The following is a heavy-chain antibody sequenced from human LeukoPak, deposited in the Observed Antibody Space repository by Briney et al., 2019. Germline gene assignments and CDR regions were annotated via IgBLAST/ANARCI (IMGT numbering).Heavy chain of an antibody. J-gene: IGHJ4*02. CDR2: INWNGGTT. CDR1: GFTFNDHG. CDR3: AKDRRYSSSWYYIDY. V-gene: IGHV3-20*04. D-gene: IGHD6-13*01. Sequence: LGGSLRLSCAASGFTFNDHGMNWVRQAPGKGLEWVSGINWNGGTTGYGDSVKGRFTISRDNAKNTLYLQMNSLRAEDTAVYYCAKDRRYSSSWYYIDYWGQGTLVTVSS.